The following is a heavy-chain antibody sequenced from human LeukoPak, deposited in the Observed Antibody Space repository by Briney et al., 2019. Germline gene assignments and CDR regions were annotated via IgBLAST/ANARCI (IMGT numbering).Heavy chain of an antibody. CDR2: IYKSGIT. J-gene: IGHJ3*02. V-gene: IGHV4-4*07. D-gene: IGHD3-10*01. Sequence: SETLSLTCTVSDGSISSYYWSWIRQPAGKGLEWIWRIYKSGITNYNPSLKSRGSMSVDTSENQFSLKLSSVTAADTAVYYCARGPYGSGSYDVDIWGQGTKVTVSS. CDR3: ARGPYGSGSYDVDI. CDR1: DGSISSYY.